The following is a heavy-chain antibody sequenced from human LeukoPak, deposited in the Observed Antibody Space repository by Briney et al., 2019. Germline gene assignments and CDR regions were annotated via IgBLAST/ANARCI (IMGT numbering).Heavy chain of an antibody. Sequence: SVKVSCKASGFTVTTSAVQWVRQARGQRPEWIGWVVVCSGDTNIAQKFKERVTITCDMYTTTVYLDLSSLTSEDTAVYYCAAVGADIPVDFWGQGTLVTVSS. CDR1: GFTVTTSA. CDR2: VVVCSGDT. V-gene: IGHV1-58*01. J-gene: IGHJ4*02. D-gene: IGHD2-2*02. CDR3: AAVGADIPVDF.